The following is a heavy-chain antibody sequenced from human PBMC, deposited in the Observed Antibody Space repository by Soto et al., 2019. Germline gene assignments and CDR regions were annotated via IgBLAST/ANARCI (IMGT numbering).Heavy chain of an antibody. CDR1: GYTFTGYY. Sequence: ASVKVSCKASGYTFTGYYMYWVRQAPGQGLEWMGWINPNSSGTNYAQKFQGRVTMTRDTSISTAYMELSRLRSDDTAVYYCARAGSGYSYGSGMDVWGQGTTVTVSS. V-gene: IGHV1-2*02. CDR3: ARAGSGYSYGSGMDV. D-gene: IGHD5-18*01. J-gene: IGHJ6*02. CDR2: INPNSSGT.